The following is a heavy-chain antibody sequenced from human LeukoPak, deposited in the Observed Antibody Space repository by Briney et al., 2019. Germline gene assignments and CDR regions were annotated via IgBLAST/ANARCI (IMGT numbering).Heavy chain of an antibody. V-gene: IGHV3-30*18. D-gene: IGHD3-10*01. CDR2: ISYDGSNK. CDR3: AKDRGGSGSYPED. J-gene: IGHJ4*02. Sequence: GGSLILCCAASGFTFSSYGMHWVRQAPGKGLEWVAVISYDGSNKYYADSVKGRFTISRDNSKNTLYLQMNSLRAEDTAVYYCAKDRGGSGSYPEDWGQGTVVTVFS. CDR1: GFTFSSYG.